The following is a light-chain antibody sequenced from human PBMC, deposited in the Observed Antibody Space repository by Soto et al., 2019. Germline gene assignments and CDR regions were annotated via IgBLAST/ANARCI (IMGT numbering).Light chain of an antibody. CDR1: NSDVGGYNY. V-gene: IGLV2-14*01. J-gene: IGLJ1*01. Sequence: SVLTQPASVSGSPGQSITISCTGTNSDVGGYNYVSWYQRHPGKAPELMIYEVSHRPSGVSNRFSGSKSDNTASLTISGLQAEDEADYYCSSYTSISTLYVFGTGTKVTVL. CDR3: SSYTSISTLYV. CDR2: EVS.